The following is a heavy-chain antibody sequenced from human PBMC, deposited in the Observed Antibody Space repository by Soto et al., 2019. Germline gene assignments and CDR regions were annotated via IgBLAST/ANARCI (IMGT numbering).Heavy chain of an antibody. J-gene: IGHJ6*03. CDR3: ARLSRHFDWSHTGDYYYYYYMDV. V-gene: IGHV2-70*11. CDR2: IDWDDDK. D-gene: IGHD3-9*01. CDR1: GFSLSTSGMC. Sequence: SGPTLVNPTQTLTLTCTFSGFSLSTSGMCVSWIRQPPGKALEWLARIDWDDDKYYSTSLKTRLTISKDTSKTQVVLTMTNMDPVDTATYYCARLSRHFDWSHTGDYYYYYYMDVWGKGTTVTVSS.